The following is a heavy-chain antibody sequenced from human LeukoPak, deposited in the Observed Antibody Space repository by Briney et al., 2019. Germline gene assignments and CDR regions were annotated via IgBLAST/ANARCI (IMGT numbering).Heavy chain of an antibody. CDR2: ISYDGSNK. CDR1: GFTFSSYG. CDR3: AKEVERLFDY. J-gene: IGHJ4*02. D-gene: IGHD1-1*01. V-gene: IGHV3-30*18. Sequence: GGSLRLSCAASGFTFSSYGMHWVRQAPGKGLEWVAVISYDGSNKYYADSVKGRFTISRDNSKNTLYLQMNSLRPEDTAVYYCAKEVERLFDYWGQGTLVTVSS.